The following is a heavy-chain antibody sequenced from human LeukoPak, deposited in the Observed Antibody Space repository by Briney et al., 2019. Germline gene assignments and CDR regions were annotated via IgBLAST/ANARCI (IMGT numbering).Heavy chain of an antibody. Sequence: GGSLRLSCAASGFAFSDSWMTWIRQAPGKGLEWVAFIKGEGSAKKYVDSVKGRFTISRDNAKNSLFLKMNSLRAEDTDVYYCARDRGWIQHDIWGQGTMVTVSS. CDR3: ARDRGWIQHDI. CDR2: IKGEGSAK. D-gene: IGHD5-18*01. J-gene: IGHJ3*02. V-gene: IGHV3-7*01. CDR1: GFAFSDSW.